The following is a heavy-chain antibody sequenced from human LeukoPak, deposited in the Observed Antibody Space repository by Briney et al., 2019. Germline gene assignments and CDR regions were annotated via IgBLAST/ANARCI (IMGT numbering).Heavy chain of an antibody. Sequence: GGSPRLSCAASGFTFSSYAMHWVRQTPGKGLEYVSAINGGNGGSTYYANSVKGRFTISRDNSKNTLYLQMGSLRGEDMAVYYCARASTTVITRGHFDYWGQGTLVTVSS. CDR3: ARASTTVITRGHFDY. V-gene: IGHV3-64*01. J-gene: IGHJ4*02. CDR2: INGGNGGST. D-gene: IGHD4-23*01. CDR1: GFTFSSYA.